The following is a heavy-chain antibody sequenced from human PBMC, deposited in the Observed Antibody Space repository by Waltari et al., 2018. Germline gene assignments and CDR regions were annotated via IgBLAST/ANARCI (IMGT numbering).Heavy chain of an antibody. CDR2: ISGNGVGT. CDR3: AKRGVFGSGNSFKNNWFDS. Sequence: ELRLLESGGGLVQPGGSLSLSCASSYFTFNTYDLRRVGQAPGKGLKWVSTISGNGVGTYYADSVRCRFTISRDNSYNTLYLQMNSLRDEDTAIYYCAKRGVFGSGNSFKNNWFDSWGQGTLVTVSS. J-gene: IGHJ5*01. D-gene: IGHD3-10*01. CDR1: YFTFNTYD. V-gene: IGHV3-23*01.